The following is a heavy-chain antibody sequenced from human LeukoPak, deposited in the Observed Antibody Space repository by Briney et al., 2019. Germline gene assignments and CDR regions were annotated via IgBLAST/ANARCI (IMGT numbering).Heavy chain of an antibody. J-gene: IGHJ4*02. CDR1: GGSISSSSYY. D-gene: IGHD1-26*01. Sequence: SETLSLTCTVSGGSISSSSYYWGWIRQPPGKGLQRIGTVYYNGATQYNPSLKSRVTVSVDTSKNQFSLKLTSVTAADTAVYYCAREDRVGATTGSDHWGQGTLVTVSS. CDR3: AREDRVGATTGSDH. V-gene: IGHV4-39*01. CDR2: VYYNGAT.